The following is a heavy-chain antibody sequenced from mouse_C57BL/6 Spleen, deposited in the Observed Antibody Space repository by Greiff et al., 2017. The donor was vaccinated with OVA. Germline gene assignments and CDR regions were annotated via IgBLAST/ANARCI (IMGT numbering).Heavy chain of an antibody. CDR2: IYPRSGNT. CDR1: GYTFTSYG. V-gene: IGHV1-81*01. D-gene: IGHD1-1*01. Sequence: VKLQESGAELARPGASVKLSCKASGYTFTSYGISWVKQRTGQGLEWIGEIYPRSGNTYYNEKFKGKATLTADKSSSTAYMELRSLTSEDSAVYFCARYYYGSSSDYWGQGTTLTVSS. J-gene: IGHJ2*01. CDR3: ARYYYGSSSDY.